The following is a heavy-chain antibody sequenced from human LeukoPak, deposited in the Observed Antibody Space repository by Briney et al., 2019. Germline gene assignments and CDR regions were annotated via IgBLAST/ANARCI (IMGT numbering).Heavy chain of an antibody. J-gene: IGHJ3*02. D-gene: IGHD3-9*01. Sequence: GGSLRLSCAASGFTFSSYAMSWVRQAPGRGLEWVSVIYSGGSTYYADSVKGRFTISRDNSKNTLYLQMNSLRAEDTAVYYCARSGGYYDILTGYYRNDTFDIWGQGTMVTVSS. CDR1: GFTFSSYA. CDR2: IYSGGST. CDR3: ARSGGYYDILTGYYRNDTFDI. V-gene: IGHV3-53*01.